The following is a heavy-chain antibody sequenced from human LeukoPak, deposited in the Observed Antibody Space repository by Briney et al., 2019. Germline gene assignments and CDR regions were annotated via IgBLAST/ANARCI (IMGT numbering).Heavy chain of an antibody. D-gene: IGHD3-10*01. CDR3: ARGDRGSYYGSGDEYFDV. CDR2: MYKSGST. CDR1: GFTLTTYV. Sequence: PGWSLTLSCAVSGFTLTTYVMDWVRQAPGKGLEWLSIMYKSGSTEYADSVKGRFTISRDSSRNTLHLQMTSLRGEDTAVYYCARGDRGSYYGSGDEYFDVWGQGTRVTVAS. V-gene: IGHV3-53*01. J-gene: IGHJ4*02.